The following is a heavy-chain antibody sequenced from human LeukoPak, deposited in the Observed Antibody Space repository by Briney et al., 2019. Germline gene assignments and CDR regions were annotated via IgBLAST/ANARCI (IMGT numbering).Heavy chain of an antibody. D-gene: IGHD5-24*01. CDR3: ARDWVYKIDY. J-gene: IGHJ4*02. CDR2: ISHDGII. CDR1: GYTFSSYV. V-gene: IGHV3-74*01. Sequence: GGSLRLSCETAGYTFSSYVMHWVRRTPGKGLVWVSRISHDGIISYADSVKGRFTISRDNAKNTLILQMNSLRVEDTAVYYCARDWVYKIDYWGRGTLVTVSS.